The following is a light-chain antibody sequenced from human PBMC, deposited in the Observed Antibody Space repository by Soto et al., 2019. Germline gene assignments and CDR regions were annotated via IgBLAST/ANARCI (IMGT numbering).Light chain of an antibody. CDR2: KTS. CDR1: QTINVF. CDR3: QQYKSFSLT. Sequence: DIQMTQSPSTLSASVGARVTITCRASQTINVFLAWYQQKPGKAPKLLIYKTSNLESGVPSRFSGSGSGTEFSLTISSLQPDDFATYYCQQYKSFSLTFGGGTKVDIK. V-gene: IGKV1-5*03. J-gene: IGKJ4*01.